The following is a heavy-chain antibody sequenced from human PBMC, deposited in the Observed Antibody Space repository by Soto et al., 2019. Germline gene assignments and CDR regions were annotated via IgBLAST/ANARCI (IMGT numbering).Heavy chain of an antibody. Sequence: ASVKVSCKVSGYTLTELSIHWVRQAPGKGLEWMGGFDPEDGETIYAQKFQGRVTMTEDTSTDTAYMELSSLRSEDTAVYYCATDTPSSYSSSWYGGDYWGQGTLVTVSS. CDR2: FDPEDGET. J-gene: IGHJ4*02. D-gene: IGHD6-13*01. V-gene: IGHV1-24*01. CDR3: ATDTPSSYSSSWYGGDY. CDR1: GYTLTELS.